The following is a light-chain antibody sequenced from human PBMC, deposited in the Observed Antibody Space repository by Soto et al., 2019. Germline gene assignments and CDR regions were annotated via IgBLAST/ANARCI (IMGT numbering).Light chain of an antibody. CDR2: ATS. J-gene: IGKJ1*01. V-gene: IGKV1-5*03. Sequence: DIHLTQSPSTLSASVGDRVTITCRASQSISILLAWYQQKPGKAPNLLIYATSTLETGVSSRFRGSGSGTEFTLTITSLQPDDYATYYCQHYNDFSWTFGQGTKVEIK. CDR3: QHYNDFSWT. CDR1: QSISIL.